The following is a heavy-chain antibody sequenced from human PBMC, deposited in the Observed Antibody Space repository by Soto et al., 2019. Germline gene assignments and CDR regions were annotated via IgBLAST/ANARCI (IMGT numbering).Heavy chain of an antibody. CDR2: IWFDGSNK. CDR1: GFTFSSYG. D-gene: IGHD2-21*02. V-gene: IGHV3-33*01. J-gene: IGHJ3*02. Sequence: QVPLVESGGGVVQPGRSLRLSCAASGFTFSSYGMHWVRQAPGKGLEWVAVIWFDGSNKYYSDSVKGRFTISRDNSKNTLYLQMNSLRAEDTAVYYCARGGGDYDAFDIWGQGTMVTVSS. CDR3: ARGGGDYDAFDI.